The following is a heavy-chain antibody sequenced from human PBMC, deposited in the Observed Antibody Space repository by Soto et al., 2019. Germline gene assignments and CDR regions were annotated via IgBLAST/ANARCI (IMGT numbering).Heavy chain of an antibody. CDR1: GGSISSGGYS. D-gene: IGHD5-12*01. CDR3: AAGGGLPRYY. Sequence: QLQLQESGSGLVKPSQTLSLTCAVSGGSISSGGYSWSWIRQPPGKGLEWIGYIYHSGSTSYNPSLEIRVTISVERSKSHFALKLRSVAAADTAVYYWAAGGGLPRYYWGQGTLVTVSS. CDR2: IYHSGST. J-gene: IGHJ4*02. V-gene: IGHV4-30-2*01.